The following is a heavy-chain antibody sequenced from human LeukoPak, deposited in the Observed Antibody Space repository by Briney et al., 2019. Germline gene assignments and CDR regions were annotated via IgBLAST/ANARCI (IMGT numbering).Heavy chain of an antibody. V-gene: IGHV3-23*01. J-gene: IGHJ4*02. CDR2: ISGSGGST. CDR3: ARRGYDSSGYYPYYFDY. CDR1: GFTFSSYA. Sequence: GGSLRLSCAASGFTFSSYAMSWVRQAPGKGLEWVSAISGSGGSTYYADSVKGRFTTSRDNSKNTLYLQMNSLRAEDTAVYYCARRGYDSSGYYPYYFDYWGQGTLVTVSS. D-gene: IGHD3-22*01.